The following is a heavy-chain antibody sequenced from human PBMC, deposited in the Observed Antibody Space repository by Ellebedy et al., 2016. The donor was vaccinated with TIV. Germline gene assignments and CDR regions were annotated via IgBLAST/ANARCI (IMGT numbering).Heavy chain of an antibody. V-gene: IGHV3-74*01. D-gene: IGHD2-2*01. CDR3: ARESGLGFCSSTSCSNNWFDP. Sequence: GGSLRLXXAASGFTFSSYWMHWVRQAPGKGLVWVSRINSDGSTTSYADSVKGRFTISRDNAKNTLYLQMSSLRADDTAVYYCARESGLGFCSSTSCSNNWFDPWGQGTLVTVSS. J-gene: IGHJ5*02. CDR2: INSDGSTT. CDR1: GFTFSSYW.